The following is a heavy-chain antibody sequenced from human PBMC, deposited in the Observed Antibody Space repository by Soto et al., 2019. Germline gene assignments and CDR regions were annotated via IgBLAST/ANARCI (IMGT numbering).Heavy chain of an antibody. D-gene: IGHD3-9*01. V-gene: IGHV4-59*01. CDR3: AKTPFSLTLGTVLHDFDS. CDR2: IYYSGTT. Sequence: SETLSLTCTVSGASIRSTYWSWIRQSPGKGLEWIGYIYYSGTTNYNPSLKSRVTISADTSKNQLSLNLTSVTAADTAVYYCAKTPFSLTLGTVLHDFDSCVQRTLVTVSS. CDR1: GASIRSTY. J-gene: IGHJ4*02.